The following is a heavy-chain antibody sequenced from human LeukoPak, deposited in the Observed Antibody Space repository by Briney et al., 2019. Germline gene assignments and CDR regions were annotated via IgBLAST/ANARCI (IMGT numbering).Heavy chain of an antibody. J-gene: IGHJ4*02. Sequence: SETLSLTCAVSGYSISSGYYWGWIRQPPGRGLEWIGTIYYSGGTCHNPSLKSRVTISVDTSKNQFSLRLRSVTAADTAVYYCARTGTGYYFDNWGQGTLVTVSS. D-gene: IGHD1-7*01. V-gene: IGHV4-38-2*01. CDR2: IYYSGGT. CDR3: ARTGTGYYFDN. CDR1: GYSISSGYY.